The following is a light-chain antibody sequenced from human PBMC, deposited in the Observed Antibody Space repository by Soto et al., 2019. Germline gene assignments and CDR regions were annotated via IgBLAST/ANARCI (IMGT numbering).Light chain of an antibody. V-gene: IGKV1-39*01. CDR2: AAS. CDR1: QSISSY. J-gene: IGKJ1*01. CDR3: QHYTLYSAS. Sequence: DIQMTQSPSSLSASVGDRVTITCRASQSISSYLNWYQQKPGKAPKLLIYAASSLQSGVPSRFSGSGSGTDFTLTIRSLQPDDFATYYCQHYTLYSASFGPGTKV.